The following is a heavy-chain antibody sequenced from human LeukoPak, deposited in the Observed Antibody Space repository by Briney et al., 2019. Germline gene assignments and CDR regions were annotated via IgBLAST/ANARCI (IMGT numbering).Heavy chain of an antibody. CDR2: INHSGST. V-gene: IGHV4-34*01. D-gene: IGHD4-17*01. J-gene: IGHJ5*02. CDR1: GGSISSYY. Sequence: PSETLSLTCTVSGGSISSYYWSWIRQPPGKGLEWIGEINHSGSTNYNPPLKSRVTISVDTSKNQFSLKLSSVTAADTAVYYCARETTVTTDWFDPWGQGTLVTVSS. CDR3: ARETTVTTDWFDP.